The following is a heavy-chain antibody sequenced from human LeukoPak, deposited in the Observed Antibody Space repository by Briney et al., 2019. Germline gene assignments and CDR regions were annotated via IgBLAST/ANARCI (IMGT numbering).Heavy chain of an antibody. D-gene: IGHD2-2*02. CDR3: ARGLYGGDYYMDV. CDR2: ISAYNGNT. V-gene: IGHV1-18*01. CDR1: GYTFTSYG. Sequence: ASLKASCKASGYTFTSYGISWVRQAPGQGLEWRGWISAYNGNTNYAQTLQARVTMTPDTSTSTAYMELRSLRSDDTAVYYCARGLYGGDYYMDVWGKGTTVTVSS. J-gene: IGHJ6*03.